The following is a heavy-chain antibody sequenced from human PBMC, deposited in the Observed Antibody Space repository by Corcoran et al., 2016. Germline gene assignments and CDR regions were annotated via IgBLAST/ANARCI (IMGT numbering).Heavy chain of an antibody. J-gene: IGHJ4*02. Sequence: QVQLQESGPGLVKPSETLSLTCTVSGGSVSSGSYYWSWIRQPPGKGLEWIGYIYYSGSTNYNPSLKSRVTISVDTSKNQFSLKLSSVTAADTAVYYCARGTALFGVVKAKLYYFDYWGQGTLVTVSS. D-gene: IGHD3-3*01. CDR3: ARGTALFGVVKAKLYYFDY. CDR2: IYYSGST. CDR1: GGSVSSGSYY. V-gene: IGHV4-61*01.